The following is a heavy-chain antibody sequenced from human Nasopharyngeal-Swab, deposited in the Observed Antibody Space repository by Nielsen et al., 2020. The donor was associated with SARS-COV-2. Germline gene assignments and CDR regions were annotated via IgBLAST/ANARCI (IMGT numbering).Heavy chain of an antibody. CDR2: LSAYNGNT. D-gene: IGHD3-22*01. V-gene: IGHV1-18*01. CDR1: GYTFTDYG. Sequence: ASVKVSCKASGYTFTDYGISWVRQAPGQGLEWMGWLSAYNGNTNYAQKLQGRVTMTTDTSTSTAYMELRSLRSDDTAVYYCAREGPSSGYVRYYFDYWGQGTLVTVSS. CDR3: AREGPSSGYVRYYFDY. J-gene: IGHJ4*02.